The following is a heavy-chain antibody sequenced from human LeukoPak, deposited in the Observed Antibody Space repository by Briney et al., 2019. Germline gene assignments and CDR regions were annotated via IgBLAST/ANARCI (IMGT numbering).Heavy chain of an antibody. Sequence: SETLSLTCTVSGGSISSYYWSWIRQPPGRGLEWLGFIYYDGYTNYNPSLKSRVTISVDTSKNQFSLRLSSVTAADTAVYYCARVYGSGSLSNWGQGTLVTVSS. V-gene: IGHV4-59*01. CDR1: GGSISSYY. CDR3: ARVYGSGSLSN. CDR2: IYYDGYT. J-gene: IGHJ4*02. D-gene: IGHD3-10*01.